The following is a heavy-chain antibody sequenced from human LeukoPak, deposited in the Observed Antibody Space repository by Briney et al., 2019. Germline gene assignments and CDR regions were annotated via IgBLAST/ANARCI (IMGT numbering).Heavy chain of an antibody. CDR2: INSDGSST. D-gene: IGHD5-18*01. CDR1: GFTFSGSA. J-gene: IGHJ4*02. V-gene: IGHV3-74*01. Sequence: GGSLRLSCAASGFTFSGSAMHWVRQAPGKGLVWVSRINSDGSSTSYADSVKGRFTISRDNAKNTLYLQMNSLRAEDTAVYYCASSVQLWSPTLYWGQGTLVTVSS. CDR3: ASSVQLWSPTLY.